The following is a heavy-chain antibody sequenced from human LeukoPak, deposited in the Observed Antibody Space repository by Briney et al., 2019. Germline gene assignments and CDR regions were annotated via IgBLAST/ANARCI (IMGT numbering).Heavy chain of an antibody. CDR2: ISLTGQT. CDR1: GGSISGTNW. D-gene: IGHD1-26*01. Sequence: PSETLSLTCGVSGGSISGTNWWSWVRQPPGQGLEWIGEISLTGQTNNNPSLNGRVSMSLDKSSNQLSLNLTSVTAADTATYYCSRESGAFCPFGYWGQGTLVIVSS. V-gene: IGHV4/OR15-8*02. CDR3: SRESGAFCPFGY. J-gene: IGHJ4*02.